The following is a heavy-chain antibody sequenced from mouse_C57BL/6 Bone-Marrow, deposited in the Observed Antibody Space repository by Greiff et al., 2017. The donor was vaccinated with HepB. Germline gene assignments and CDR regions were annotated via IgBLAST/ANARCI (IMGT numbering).Heavy chain of an antibody. V-gene: IGHV6-3*01. D-gene: IGHD6-2*01. CDR1: GFTFSNYW. CDR2: IRLKSDNYAT. J-gene: IGHJ3*01. CDR3: TGSPFAY. Sequence: EVKLMEPGGGLVQPGGSMKLSCVASGFTFSNYWMNWVRQSPEKGLEWVAQIRLKSDNYATHYAESVKGRFTISRDDSKSSVYLQMNNLRAEDTGIYYCTGSPFAYWGQGTLVTVSA.